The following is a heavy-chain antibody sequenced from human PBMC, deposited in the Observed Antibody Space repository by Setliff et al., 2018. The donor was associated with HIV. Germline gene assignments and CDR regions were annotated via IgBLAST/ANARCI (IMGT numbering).Heavy chain of an antibody. V-gene: IGHV1-69*05. CDR2: IVPTFTRA. Sequence: SVKVSCKASGGTFGRFGISWVRQAPGQGLEWMGGIVPTFTRANYAQKFQARVIITTDKSTSTAFMELTSLTSEDTAVYYCAGSVHSLYGDYATYFDPWGQGTLVTVSS. CDR3: AGSVHSLYGDYATYFDP. D-gene: IGHD4-17*01. J-gene: IGHJ5*02. CDR1: GGTFGRFG.